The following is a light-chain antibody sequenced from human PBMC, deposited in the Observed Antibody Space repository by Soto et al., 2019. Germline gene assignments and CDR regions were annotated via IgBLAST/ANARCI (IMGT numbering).Light chain of an antibody. CDR1: SSDIGSNNY. J-gene: IGLJ3*02. V-gene: IGLV2-14*01. Sequence: QSALTQPASVSGSPGQSITISCTGTSSDIGSNNYVSWFQQRPGKAPTLIIYEVSNRPSGVSTHFSGSKSGNTASLTISGLLSEDEAEYFCRSYTTTTRLFGGGTKLTVL. CDR3: RSYTTTTRL. CDR2: EVS.